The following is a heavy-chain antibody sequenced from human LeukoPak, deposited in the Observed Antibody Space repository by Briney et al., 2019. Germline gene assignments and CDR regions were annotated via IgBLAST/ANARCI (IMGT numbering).Heavy chain of an antibody. V-gene: IGHV3-33*01. J-gene: IGHJ3*02. CDR3: ARDLEMATIMDAFDI. D-gene: IGHD5-24*01. CDR1: GFTFRNYG. CDR2: IWYEGRNK. Sequence: GGSLRLSCAACGFTFRNYGVHGVRQAPGKGLEGVAFIWYEGRNKYYSDSVKGPFTISRDNSKNTLHVQMNSLRAEDTAVYYCARDLEMATIMDAFDIWGQGTMVTVSS.